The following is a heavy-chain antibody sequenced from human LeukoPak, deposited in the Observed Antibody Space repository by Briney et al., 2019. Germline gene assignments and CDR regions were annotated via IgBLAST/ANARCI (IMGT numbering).Heavy chain of an antibody. Sequence: PGGSLRLSCAASGFTVTNYYVNWVRQAPGRGLEWVSYISSSGSFIYYADSVRGRFTISRDHSKNSLYLQMNSLRAEDTAVYYCVRDKDGYNFWGQGTLVSVSS. CDR2: ISSSGSFI. V-gene: IGHV3-21*01. D-gene: IGHD5-24*01. J-gene: IGHJ4*02. CDR1: GFTVTNYY. CDR3: VRDKDGYNF.